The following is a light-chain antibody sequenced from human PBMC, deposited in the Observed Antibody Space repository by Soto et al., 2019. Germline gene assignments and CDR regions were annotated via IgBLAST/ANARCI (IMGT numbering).Light chain of an antibody. CDR3: QRADDFPFT. CDR2: GAS. V-gene: IGKV1-12*01. Sequence: QLSQPQPSVHSPVGDRVTITSRASQEVSTSLAWYQQMPGKAPRLLIYGASSLQSGVSLRFSGSGSGTDFTLTITSLQPEDFATYYCQRADDFPFTFGEGTKVDIK. CDR1: QEVSTS. J-gene: IGKJ4*01.